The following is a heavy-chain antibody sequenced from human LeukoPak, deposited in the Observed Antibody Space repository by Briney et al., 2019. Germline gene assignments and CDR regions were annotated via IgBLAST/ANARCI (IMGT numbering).Heavy chain of an antibody. V-gene: IGHV4-4*02. Sequence: SGTLSLTCAVSGVSISSSEWWIWVRQPPGQGLEWIGEIHRDGRTRYNPSLKSRVTMSMDYSKNQFSLSVTSVTAADTAIYYCSRESGAFCPFGYWGQGTLVTVSS. CDR3: SRESGAFCPFGY. CDR1: GVSISSSEW. CDR2: IHRDGRT. D-gene: IGHD1-26*01. J-gene: IGHJ4*02.